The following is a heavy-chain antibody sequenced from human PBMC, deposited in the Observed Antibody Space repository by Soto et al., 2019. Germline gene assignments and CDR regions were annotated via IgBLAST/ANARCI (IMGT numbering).Heavy chain of an antibody. Sequence: QVQLVQSGAEVEKPGASLKVSCKASGYTFTAYYIHWVRQAPGQGLEWMGIFDPNAITATYAQNCEGRVTMGGDTSTRTVDMELSSLRSEDTAVYYCARGLGSCANGVCRFFHYWGQGTLVTVSS. V-gene: IGHV1-46*01. D-gene: IGHD2-8*01. CDR2: FDPNAITA. J-gene: IGHJ4*02. CDR1: GYTFTAYY. CDR3: ARGLGSCANGVCRFFHY.